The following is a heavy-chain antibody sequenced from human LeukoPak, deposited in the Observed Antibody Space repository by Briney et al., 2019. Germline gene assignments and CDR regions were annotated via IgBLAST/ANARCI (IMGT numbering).Heavy chain of an antibody. CDR3: AKGGGSGYDWLRNY. V-gene: IGHV3-23*01. Sequence: GGSLKLSCAASGFTFSSYAVSWVRQAPGKGLEWVSAISGSGGSTYYADSVKGRFTISRDNSKNTLYLQMNSLRAEDTAVYYCAKGGGSGYDWLRNYWGQGTLVTVSS. D-gene: IGHD5-12*01. CDR1: GFTFSSYA. CDR2: ISGSGGST. J-gene: IGHJ4*02.